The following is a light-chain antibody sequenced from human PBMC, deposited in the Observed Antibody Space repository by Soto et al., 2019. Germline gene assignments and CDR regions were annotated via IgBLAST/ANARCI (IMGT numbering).Light chain of an antibody. Sequence: DIVMTQSPDSLAVSLGERATINCKSSQSVLYSSNNKNQLGWYQLKPGQPPKLLIYWASTRESGVPDRFSGSGSGTDFTLTISSLQAEDVAAYYCQQYYSAPFTFGPGTKVDIK. CDR1: QSVLYSSNNKNQ. J-gene: IGKJ3*01. V-gene: IGKV4-1*01. CDR2: WAS. CDR3: QQYYSAPFT.